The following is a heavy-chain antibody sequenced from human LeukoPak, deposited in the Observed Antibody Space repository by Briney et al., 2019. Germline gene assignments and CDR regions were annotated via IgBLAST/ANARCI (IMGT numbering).Heavy chain of an antibody. CDR1: GYTFTSYD. D-gene: IGHD3-16*02. Sequence: GASVKVSCKASGYTFTSYDINWVRQATGHGLEWMGWMNPNSGNTGYAQKFQGRVTMTRNTSISTAYMELSSLRSEDTAVYYCARVPITFGGVIVETWFDPWGQGTLVTVSS. CDR3: ARVPITFGGVIVETWFDP. CDR2: MNPNSGNT. J-gene: IGHJ5*02. V-gene: IGHV1-8*01.